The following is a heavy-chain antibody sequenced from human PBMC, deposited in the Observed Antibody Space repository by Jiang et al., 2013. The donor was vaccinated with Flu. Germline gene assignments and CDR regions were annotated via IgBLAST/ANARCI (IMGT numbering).Heavy chain of an antibody. Sequence: VQLVESGGDLVKPGGSLRLSCAASGFSFSDYYMSWIRQAPGKGLEWVSYISQDGSIIYYPDSMKGRFTISRDNSKKSLYLQMNSLRAEDTAVYYCARRRDGYNPFYDYWGQGTLVTISS. J-gene: IGHJ4*02. CDR1: GFSFSDYY. CDR2: ISQDGSII. D-gene: IGHD5-24*01. V-gene: IGHV3-11*04. CDR3: ARRRDGYNPFYDY.